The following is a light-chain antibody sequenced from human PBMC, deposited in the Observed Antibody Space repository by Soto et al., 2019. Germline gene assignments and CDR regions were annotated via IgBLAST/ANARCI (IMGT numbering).Light chain of an antibody. V-gene: IGLV2-14*01. Sequence: QSVLTQPASLSGSPGPSITISCAGTLRDVSVYNLVSWYQQHPGRAPQLIIYEVRNRPSGISFRFSGSKSCNTASLTISGLQAEDEADYYCSSYTSKRSLIFGGGTKLTVL. CDR3: SSYTSKRSLI. J-gene: IGLJ2*01. CDR1: LRDVSVYNL. CDR2: EVR.